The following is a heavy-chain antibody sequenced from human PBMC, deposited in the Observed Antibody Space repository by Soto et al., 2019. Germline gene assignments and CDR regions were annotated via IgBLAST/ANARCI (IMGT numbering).Heavy chain of an antibody. CDR3: AKEGDYVWGSYWY. CDR1: GFTFSSYG. Sequence: QVQLVESGGGVVQPGRSLRLSCAASGFTFSSYGMHWVRQAPGKGLEWVAVISYDGSNKYYADSVKGRFTISRDNSKNTLYLQMNSLRAEDTAVYYCAKEGDYVWGSYWYWGQGTLVTVSS. J-gene: IGHJ4*02. D-gene: IGHD3-16*01. V-gene: IGHV3-30*18. CDR2: ISYDGSNK.